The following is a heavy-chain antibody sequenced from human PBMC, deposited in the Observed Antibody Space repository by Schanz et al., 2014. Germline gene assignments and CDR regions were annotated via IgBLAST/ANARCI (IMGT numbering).Heavy chain of an antibody. Sequence: EVQLLESGGGFVQPGGSLGLSCVVSGFTVSSDHMSWVRQAPGKGLEWVSGISGSGGSTYYADSVEGRFTISRDNSRNTLYLQMNTLRAEDTAVYYCARDRGYCSGGSCLTFDYWGQGTLVTVSS. J-gene: IGHJ4*02. D-gene: IGHD2-15*01. CDR2: ISGSGGST. V-gene: IGHV3-23*01. CDR3: ARDRGYCSGGSCLTFDY. CDR1: GFTVSSDH.